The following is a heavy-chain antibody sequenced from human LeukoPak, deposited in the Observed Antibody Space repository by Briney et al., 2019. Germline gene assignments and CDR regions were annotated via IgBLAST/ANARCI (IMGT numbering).Heavy chain of an antibody. Sequence: GGSLRLSCEASEFSFANYWMYWVRQAPGKGLEWVSSISSGSSIKYYADSVKGTFTISRDNAKNSLYLQMNSLRAEDTAVYYCASPIGYSSGWYVVYWGQGTLVTVSS. J-gene: IGHJ4*02. CDR2: ISSGSSIK. D-gene: IGHD6-19*01. CDR3: ASPIGYSSGWYVVY. CDR1: EFSFANYW. V-gene: IGHV3-21*01.